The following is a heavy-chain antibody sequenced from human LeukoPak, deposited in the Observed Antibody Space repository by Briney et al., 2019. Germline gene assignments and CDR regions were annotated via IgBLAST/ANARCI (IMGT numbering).Heavy chain of an antibody. V-gene: IGHV3-7*01. CDR3: AREYGAYSSGWSDY. Sequence: GGSLRLSCAASGFTFSSYWMSWVRQAPGKGLEWVANIKQDGSEKYYVDSVKGRFTISRDNAKNSLYLQMNSLRAEDTAVYYCAREYGAYSSGWSDYWGQGTLVTVSS. D-gene: IGHD6-19*01. J-gene: IGHJ4*02. CDR2: IKQDGSEK. CDR1: GFTFSSYW.